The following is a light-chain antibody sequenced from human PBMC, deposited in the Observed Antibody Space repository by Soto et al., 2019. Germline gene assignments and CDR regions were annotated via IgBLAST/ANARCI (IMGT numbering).Light chain of an antibody. CDR1: TSDVGGYNF. J-gene: IGLJ2*01. V-gene: IGLV2-14*01. Sequence: QSVLTQPASVSESPGQSITISCTGTTSDVGGYNFVSWYQQNPGDAPNLLIYEVTNRPSGVSYRFSGSKSGNTASLTISARLPAEEADYYCSSYKTSNTLVFGGGTKLTVL. CDR2: EVT. CDR3: SSYKTSNTLV.